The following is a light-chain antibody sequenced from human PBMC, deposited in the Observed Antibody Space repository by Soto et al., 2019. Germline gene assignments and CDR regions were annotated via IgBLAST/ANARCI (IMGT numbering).Light chain of an antibody. V-gene: IGKV3-15*01. CDR2: GAS. Sequence: EIVMTQSPATLSVSPGERATLSCRASQNIGSSLAWYQQKPGQAPRLLIYGASTRATGIPGRFSGSGSGTEFTLTISSLQSEDFAVYSCQQYKNWYTFGQGTKLEIK. CDR1: QNIGSS. J-gene: IGKJ2*01. CDR3: QQYKNWYT.